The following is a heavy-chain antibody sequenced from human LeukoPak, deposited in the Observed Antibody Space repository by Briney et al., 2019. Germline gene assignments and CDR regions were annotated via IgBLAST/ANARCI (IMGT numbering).Heavy chain of an antibody. J-gene: IGHJ5*02. CDR1: GYTFTGYY. Sequence: ASVKVSCKVSGYTFTGYYMHWVRQAPGQGLEWMGWINPSSGGTNCAQKFQGRVTMTRDTSISTAYMELSRLISDDTAVYYCARDRRLVRDRYNWFDPWGQGTLVTVSS. CDR3: ARDRRLVRDRYNWFDP. D-gene: IGHD3-10*01. V-gene: IGHV1-2*02. CDR2: INPSSGGT.